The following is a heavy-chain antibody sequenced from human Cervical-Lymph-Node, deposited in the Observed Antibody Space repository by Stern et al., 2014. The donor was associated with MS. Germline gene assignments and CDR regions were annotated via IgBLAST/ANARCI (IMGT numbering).Heavy chain of an antibody. V-gene: IGHV3-33*01. Sequence: QVQLVESGAGVVKPGGSLRLSCAASGFPFSSYGLHWVRQAQGKGLEWVGGIWYDGSNKYYADPVKGRFTISRDNSKNPLYLQMNSLRAEDTAVYYCARELRSLDYWGQGTLVTVSS. CDR2: IWYDGSNK. CDR3: ARELRSLDY. D-gene: IGHD4-17*01. J-gene: IGHJ4*02. CDR1: GFPFSSYG.